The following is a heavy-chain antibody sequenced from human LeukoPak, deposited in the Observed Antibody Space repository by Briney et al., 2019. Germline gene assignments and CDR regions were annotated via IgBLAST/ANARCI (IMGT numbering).Heavy chain of an antibody. D-gene: IGHD3-22*01. CDR2: ISAYNGNT. Sequence: GASVKVSCKASGYTFTSYGISWVRQAPGQGLEWMGWISAYNGNTNYAQKLQGRVTMTTDTSTSTAYMELRSLRSDDTAVYYCACRYYYDSSGNKYYFDYWGQGTLVTVSS. J-gene: IGHJ4*02. V-gene: IGHV1-18*01. CDR1: GYTFTSYG. CDR3: ACRYYYDSSGNKYYFDY.